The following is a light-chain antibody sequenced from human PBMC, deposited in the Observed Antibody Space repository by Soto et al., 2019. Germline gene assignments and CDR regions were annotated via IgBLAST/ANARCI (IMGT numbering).Light chain of an antibody. CDR1: SSDVGSYNL. J-gene: IGLJ1*01. CDR3: CSYAGSSTSPYV. CDR2: EVS. Sequence: QSALTQPASVSGSPGQSITISCTGTSSDVGSYNLVSWYQQHTGKAPKLMIYEVSKRPSGVSNRFSGSKSGNTASLTISGLQAEDEADYYCCSYAGSSTSPYVFGTGTKVTVL. V-gene: IGLV2-23*02.